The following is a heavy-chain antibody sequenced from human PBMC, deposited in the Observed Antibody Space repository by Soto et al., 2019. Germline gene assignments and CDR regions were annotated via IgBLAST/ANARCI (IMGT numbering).Heavy chain of an antibody. CDR1: GGTFSSYA. V-gene: IGHV1-69*06. CDR2: IIPIFGTA. CDR3: AGVDYDYVGVTRRHLDY. Sequence: QVQLVQSGAEVKKPRSSVKVSCKASGGTFSSYAISWVRQAPGPGLEWMGGIIPIFGTANDAHKFQGRVTITADKSTSTADMELSSLRSEDTAVYYCAGVDYDYVGVTRRHLDYWGQGTLVTVSS. J-gene: IGHJ4*02. D-gene: IGHD3-16*01.